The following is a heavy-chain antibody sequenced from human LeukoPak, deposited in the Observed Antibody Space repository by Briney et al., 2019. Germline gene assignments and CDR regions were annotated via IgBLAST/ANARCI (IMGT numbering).Heavy chain of an antibody. CDR1: GFTFDDYG. V-gene: IGHV3-20*04. J-gene: IGHJ3*02. D-gene: IGHD2-2*02. CDR3: ARCSRSSTDCYSAFDI. CDR2: ITNWNGGST. Sequence: GGSLRLSCEASGFTFDDYGMSWVRQAAGKGLEWVSAITNWNGGSTGYAGPVRGRFTVSRDNAKNSLYLQMNSLRAEDTALYYCARCSRSSTDCYSAFDIWGQGTVVTVSS.